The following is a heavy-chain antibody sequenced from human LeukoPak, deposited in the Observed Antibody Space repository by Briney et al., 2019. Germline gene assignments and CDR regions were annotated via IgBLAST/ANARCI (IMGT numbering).Heavy chain of an antibody. D-gene: IGHD5-24*01. J-gene: IGHJ5*02. CDR2: IWYDASDR. CDR1: GFTFSSFG. V-gene: IGHV3-33*01. CDR3: VRGVGVSRFNYFDP. Sequence: GRSLTLSCAASGFTFSSFGMHWVRQAPGKGLEWVAVIWYDASDRYYADSVKGRFTISRDNSKNTLFLQMNSLRDDDTAVYYCVRGVGVSRFNYFDPWGQGTLVTVSS.